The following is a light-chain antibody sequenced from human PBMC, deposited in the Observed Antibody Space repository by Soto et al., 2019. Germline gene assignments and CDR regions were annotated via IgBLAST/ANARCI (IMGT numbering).Light chain of an antibody. CDR1: QSVSNNY. CDR2: GSS. CDR3: QQYGSSPPYT. V-gene: IGKV3-20*01. J-gene: IGKJ2*01. Sequence: EVVLTQSPGTLSLSPGERATLSCRASQSVSNNYLAWYQQKPGQAPRLHIFGSSDRATGITDRFSGSGSGTDFTLTISRLEPEDFAVYYCQQYGSSPPYTFGQGTKLEIK.